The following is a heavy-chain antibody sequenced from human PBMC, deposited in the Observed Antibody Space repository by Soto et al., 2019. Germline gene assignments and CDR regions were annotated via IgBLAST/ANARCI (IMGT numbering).Heavy chain of an antibody. D-gene: IGHD6-13*01. V-gene: IGHV1-2*04. J-gene: IGHJ5*02. CDR2: INPNSGGT. CDR1: GYTFTGYY. Sequence: GASVKVSFKASGYTFTGYYMHWLRQAPGQGLEWMGWINPNSGGTNYAQKFQGWVTMTRDTSISTAYMELSRLRSDDTAVYYCARDASIAEARARFDPWGQGTLVTVSS. CDR3: ARDASIAEARARFDP.